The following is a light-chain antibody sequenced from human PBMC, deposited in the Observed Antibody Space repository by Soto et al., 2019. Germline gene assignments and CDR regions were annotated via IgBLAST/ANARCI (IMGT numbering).Light chain of an antibody. CDR2: AAS. CDR1: QTINAY. CDR3: QESYRTPRT. Sequence: DIPMTQSPSSLSASVGDRVTITCRASQTINAYLNWYQQKPGKAPKLLIYAASSLQSGVPSRFSGSGSGTDVTLTISSLQPEDFATYYCQESYRTPRTFGQGTRLEI. J-gene: IGKJ2*01. V-gene: IGKV1-39*01.